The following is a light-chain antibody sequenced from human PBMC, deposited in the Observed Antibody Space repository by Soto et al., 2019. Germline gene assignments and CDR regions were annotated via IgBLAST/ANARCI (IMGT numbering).Light chain of an antibody. J-gene: IGKJ1*01. CDR1: QSISSW. CDR3: QQSYITPRT. V-gene: IGKV1-39*01. Sequence: DIQMTQSPSTLSASVGDRVTITCRASQSISSWLAWYQQKPGKAPKLLIYDASSLEGGVPSRFSGSGSGTDFTLTISSLQPEDFATYYCQQSYITPRTFGQGTKVDIK. CDR2: DAS.